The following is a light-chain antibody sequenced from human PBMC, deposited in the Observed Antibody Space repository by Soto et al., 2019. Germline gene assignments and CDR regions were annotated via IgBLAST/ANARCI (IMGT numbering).Light chain of an antibody. CDR2: AAS. CDR1: QNIGVY. V-gene: IGKV1-39*01. J-gene: IGKJ1*01. Sequence: DIQMTQSPSSLSASVGDRVTITCRASQNIGVYLNWYQKKPGKAPELLIHAASSLRSGVSSTFSGSGSGADFALTISSLQPEDFATYYCHQTAANPWTFAQGTKVDIK. CDR3: HQTAANPWT.